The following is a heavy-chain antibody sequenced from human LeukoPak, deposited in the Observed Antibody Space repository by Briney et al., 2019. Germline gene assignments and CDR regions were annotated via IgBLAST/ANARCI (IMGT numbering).Heavy chain of an antibody. V-gene: IGHV4-59*01. J-gene: IGHJ3*02. CDR2: IYYSGST. Sequence: SETLSLTCTVSGRSISSYYWSWIRQPPGKGLEWSRYIYYSGSTNYNPSLKSRVTISVDTSKNQFSLKLSSVAAADTAVYYCAREEKATPWTPRTNAFDIWGQGTMVTVSS. D-gene: IGHD5-24*01. CDR3: AREEKATPWTPRTNAFDI. CDR1: GRSISSYY.